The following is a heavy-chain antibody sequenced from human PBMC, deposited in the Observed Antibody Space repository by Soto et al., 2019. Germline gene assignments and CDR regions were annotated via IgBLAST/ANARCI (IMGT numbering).Heavy chain of an antibody. CDR2: IYYIGNT. CDR1: NGSISSRSSY. J-gene: IGHJ4*02. Sequence: QLQLQESGSGLVKPSETLSLTCIVSNGSISSRSSYWGWIRQTPGKGLEWIGSIYYIGNTYYNPSLKSRVTISIHTSKTPVSLKMNSVTAADTAVYFCGGQDYGAKGYYFENWGQGALVSVSS. D-gene: IGHD3-16*01. CDR3: GGQDYGAKGYYFEN. V-gene: IGHV4-39*01.